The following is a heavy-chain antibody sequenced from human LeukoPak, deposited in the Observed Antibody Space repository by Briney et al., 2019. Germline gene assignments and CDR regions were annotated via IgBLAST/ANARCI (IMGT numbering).Heavy chain of an antibody. CDR3: ARELGAPPCI. Sequence: GGSLRLSCAASGFTFSNYWMNWVRQAPGKGLEWVVNIEQDGGEKNYVDSVKGRFTISRDNAKNSLYLQMNSLRAEDTAVYYCARELGAPPCIWGQGTLVTVSS. V-gene: IGHV3-7*01. CDR2: IEQDGGEK. J-gene: IGHJ4*02. CDR1: GFTFSNYW.